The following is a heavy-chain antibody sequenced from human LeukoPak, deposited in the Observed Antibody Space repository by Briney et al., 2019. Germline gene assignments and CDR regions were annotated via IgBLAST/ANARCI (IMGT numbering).Heavy chain of an antibody. CDR1: GFTFSDYG. V-gene: IGHV3-30*03. D-gene: IGHD6-19*01. J-gene: IGHJ4*02. Sequence: GGSLRLSCAASGFTFSDYGMHWVRQAPGKGLEWVALISYDGTNKYYADSVKGRFTISGDNSKNTLYLQINSLRAEDTAVYYCATDYARKAIVAGTLDFWGQGTLVTVSS. CDR2: ISYDGTNK. CDR3: ATDYARKAIVAGTLDF.